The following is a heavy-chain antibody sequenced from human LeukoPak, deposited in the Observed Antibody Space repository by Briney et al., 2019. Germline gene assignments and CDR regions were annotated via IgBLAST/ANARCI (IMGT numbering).Heavy chain of an antibody. J-gene: IGHJ5*02. D-gene: IGHD2-2*01. CDR1: GGSISSGDYY. CDR2: IYYSGST. CDR3: ARKVLPYQLLRGNWFDP. V-gene: IGHV4-30-4*08. Sequence: SETLSLTCTVSGGSISSGDYYWSWIRQPPGKGLEWIGYIYYSGSTYYNPSLKSRVTISVDTSKNQFSLKLSSVTAADTAVYYCARKVLPYQLLRGNWFDPWGQGTLVTVSS.